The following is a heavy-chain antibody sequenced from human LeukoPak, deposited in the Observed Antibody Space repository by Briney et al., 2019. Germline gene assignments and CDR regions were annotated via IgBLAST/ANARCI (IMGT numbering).Heavy chain of an antibody. Sequence: PGRSLRLSCAASGFTFSSYAMHWVRQAPGKGLEWVAVISYDGSNKYYADSVKGRFTISRDNSKNTLYLQMNSLRAEDTAVYYCAREYSSSLSYYYGMDAWGQGTTVTVSS. J-gene: IGHJ6*02. CDR3: AREYSSSLSYYYGMDA. CDR1: GFTFSSYA. V-gene: IGHV3-30-3*01. CDR2: ISYDGSNK. D-gene: IGHD6-13*01.